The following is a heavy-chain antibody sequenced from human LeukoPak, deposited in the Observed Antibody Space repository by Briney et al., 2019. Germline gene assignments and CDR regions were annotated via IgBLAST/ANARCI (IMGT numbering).Heavy chain of an antibody. J-gene: IGHJ4*02. D-gene: IGHD5-18*01. CDR1: GFTFSNAW. V-gene: IGHV3-15*01. CDR2: VKSKTDGGTT. CDR3: TTVSADSYGFRYFDY. Sequence: PGGSLRLPCAASGFTFSNAWMSWVRQAPGKGLEWVGRVKSKTDGGTTDYAAPVKGRFTISRDDSKNTLYLQMNSLKTEDTAVYYCTTVSADSYGFRYFDYWGQGTLVTVSS.